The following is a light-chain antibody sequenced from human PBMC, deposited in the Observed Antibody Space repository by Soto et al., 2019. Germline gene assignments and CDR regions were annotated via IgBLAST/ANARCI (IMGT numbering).Light chain of an antibody. V-gene: IGKV3-15*01. Sequence: EILMTQSPATLSVSPGERATLSCRASQTVTGAVAWYQQKPGQAHRLLIYGASTRASGIPDRFSGSGSGTEFTLTISRLQSEDFAVYYCQQYNDLPPYTFGQGTNVEIK. CDR2: GAS. CDR3: QQYNDLPPYT. J-gene: IGKJ2*01. CDR1: QTVTGA.